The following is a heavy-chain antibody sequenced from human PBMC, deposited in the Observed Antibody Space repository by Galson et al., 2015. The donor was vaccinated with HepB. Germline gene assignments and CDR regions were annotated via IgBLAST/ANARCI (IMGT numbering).Heavy chain of an antibody. D-gene: IGHD6-13*01. V-gene: IGHV3-66*01. CDR2: MYTGGSA. CDR3: ASAAPGTDYFDY. CDR1: GFTVSGNY. Sequence: SLRLSCAASGFTVSGNYMSWVRQAPGKGLEWVSVMYTGGSAYYADSVKGRFTISRDNSKNTLYLQINTLRAENTAVYYCASAAPGTDYFDYWGQGTLVTVSS. J-gene: IGHJ4*02.